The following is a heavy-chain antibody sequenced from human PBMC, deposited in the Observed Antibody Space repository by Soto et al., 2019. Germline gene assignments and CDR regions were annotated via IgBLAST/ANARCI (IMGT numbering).Heavy chain of an antibody. D-gene: IGHD3-22*01. J-gene: IGHJ6*02. CDR1: GYTFTTYD. V-gene: IGHV1-18*01. Sequence: QVQLVQSGGEVKKPGASVKVSCKASGYTFTTYDLSWVRQAPGQGLEWMGWTSAYNGNTNYAQNLQGRVTMTTDPATSTAYMELRSLRSDDTAVYYCARVIGYYSHMDVWGQGTTVTVSS. CDR3: ARVIGYYSHMDV. CDR2: TSAYNGNT.